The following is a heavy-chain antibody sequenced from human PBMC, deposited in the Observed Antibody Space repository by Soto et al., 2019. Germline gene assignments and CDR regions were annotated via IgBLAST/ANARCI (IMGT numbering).Heavy chain of an antibody. J-gene: IGHJ5*02. CDR1: GFSFSSYA. D-gene: IGHD6-19*01. CDR3: ARDMYSSDYFVKWFEP. CDR2: ITNDGMNK. V-gene: IGHV3-30*04. Sequence: QVRLVESGGGVVQPGRSLRLSCTASGFSFSSYAIYWFRQPPGKGLEWVAVITNDGMNKNYADSVKGRVTVSRDNANYSLDLQLNSLRGEDTAMYYCARDMYSSDYFVKWFEPWGQGTLVTVSS.